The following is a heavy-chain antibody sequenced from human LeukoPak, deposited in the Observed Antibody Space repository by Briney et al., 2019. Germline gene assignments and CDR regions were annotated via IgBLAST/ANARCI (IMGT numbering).Heavy chain of an antibody. CDR1: GFTFSSYG. V-gene: IGHV3-33*01. CDR2: IWYDGSNK. J-gene: IGHJ3*02. D-gene: IGHD5-12*01. CDR3: ARPGGYSGYEPEYDAFDI. Sequence: GGSLRLSCAASGFTFSSYGMQWVRQAPGKGLEWVAVIWYDGSNKYYADSVKGRFTISRDNSKNTLYLQMNSLRAEDTAVYYCARPGGYSGYEPEYDAFDIWGQGTMVTVSS.